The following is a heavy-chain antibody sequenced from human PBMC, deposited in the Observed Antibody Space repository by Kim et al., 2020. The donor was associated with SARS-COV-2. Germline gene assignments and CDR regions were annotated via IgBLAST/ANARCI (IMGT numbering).Heavy chain of an antibody. J-gene: IGHJ4*02. Sequence: GGSLRLSCATSGFTFRTYGMHWVRQAPDKGLEWVAVICFDGSNRYYGDSVKGRFTVSRDNSKNTLFLQMDSLRAEDTAVYYCASDRGTVCYTDLDYWGRGPLLIVSS. CDR3: ASDRGTVCYTDLDY. V-gene: IGHV3-33*01. CDR2: ICFDGSNR. D-gene: IGHD1-7*01. CDR1: GFTFRTYG.